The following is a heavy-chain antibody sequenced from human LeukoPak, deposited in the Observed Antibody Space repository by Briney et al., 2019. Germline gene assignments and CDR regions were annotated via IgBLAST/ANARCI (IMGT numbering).Heavy chain of an antibody. CDR2: FHHSVST. CDR3: ASHSGWSGPSE. D-gene: IGHD6-19*01. J-gene: IGHJ4*02. V-gene: IGHV4-4*02. Sequence: SGTLSLTCDVSGDSISSDKWGGWVRRPPGKGLEYIGEFHHSVSTNYNPSLKSRLTISVDKSKNQFSLKLSSVTAADTAVYYCASHSGWSGPSEWGQGTLVTVSS. CDR1: GDSISSDKW.